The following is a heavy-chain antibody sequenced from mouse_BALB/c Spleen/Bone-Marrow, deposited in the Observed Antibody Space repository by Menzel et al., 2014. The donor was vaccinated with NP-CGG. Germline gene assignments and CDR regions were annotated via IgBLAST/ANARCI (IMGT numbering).Heavy chain of an antibody. V-gene: IGHV5-17*02. J-gene: IGHJ4*01. CDR2: ISNGSSTT. CDR3: ARKGAMITHYYAMDY. Sequence: GFQKLSCAASGFTFSSFGMHWVRQAPEKGLEWVAYISNGSSTTYYADTVKGHFTISRDNPKNTLFLQMTSLRSEDTAMYYCARKGAMITHYYAMDYWGQGTSVTVSS. D-gene: IGHD2-4*01. CDR1: GFTFSSFG.